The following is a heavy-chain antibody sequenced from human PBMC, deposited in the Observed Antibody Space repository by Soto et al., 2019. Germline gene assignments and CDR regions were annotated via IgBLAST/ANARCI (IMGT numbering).Heavy chain of an antibody. CDR2: ISYDGSNQ. V-gene: IGHV3-30*18. Sequence: GGSLRLSCAASGFTFNIYGMHWVRQAPGKGLEWVALISYDGSNQYYADSVKGRFTISRDNSKNTLLLQMNSLRADDTAVYYCAKDQASGQGSFDSWGQGTLVTVSS. CDR3: AKDQASGQGSFDS. CDR1: GFTFNIYG. J-gene: IGHJ4*02.